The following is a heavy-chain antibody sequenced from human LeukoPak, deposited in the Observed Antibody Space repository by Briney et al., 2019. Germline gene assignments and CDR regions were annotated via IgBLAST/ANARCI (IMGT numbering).Heavy chain of an antibody. CDR2: INSSSSYT. CDR3: ARDRDYAFDY. D-gene: IGHD4-17*01. Sequence: PGGSLRLSCAASGFTFSDYYMSWIRQAPGKGLEWVSYINSSSSYTNYADSVKGRFTISRDNAKNSLYLQMNSLRAEDTAVYYCARDRDYAFDYWGQGTLVTVS. J-gene: IGHJ4*02. V-gene: IGHV3-11*06. CDR1: GFTFSDYY.